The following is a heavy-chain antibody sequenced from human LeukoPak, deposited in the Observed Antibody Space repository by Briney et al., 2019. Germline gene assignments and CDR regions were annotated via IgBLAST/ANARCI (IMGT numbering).Heavy chain of an antibody. J-gene: IGHJ3*02. V-gene: IGHV1-18*04. CDR1: GYTFTSYG. CDR2: ISAYNGNT. D-gene: IGHD6-19*01. Sequence: ASVKVSCKASGYTFTSYGISWVRQAPEQGLEWMGWISAYNGNTNYAQKLQGRVTMTTDTSTSTAYMELRSLRSDDTAVYYCASSDSRYSSGWDAFDIWGQGTMVTVSS. CDR3: ASSDSRYSSGWDAFDI.